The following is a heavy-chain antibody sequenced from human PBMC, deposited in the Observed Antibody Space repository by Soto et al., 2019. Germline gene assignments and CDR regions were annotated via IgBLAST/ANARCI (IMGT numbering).Heavy chain of an antibody. CDR3: ARWGLSSSWYYFDY. CDR2: IYYSEST. CDR1: VGSISSGVYY. Sequence: QVQLQESGPGLLKPSQTLSLTCTVSVGSISSGVYYWGWTRQHQGKGLGWIGYIYYSESTYYNPSLKSRVTISVDTSKNQFSLKLSSVTAADTAVYYCARWGLSSSWYYFDYWGQGTLGTVSS. J-gene: IGHJ4*02. D-gene: IGHD6-13*01. V-gene: IGHV4-31*03.